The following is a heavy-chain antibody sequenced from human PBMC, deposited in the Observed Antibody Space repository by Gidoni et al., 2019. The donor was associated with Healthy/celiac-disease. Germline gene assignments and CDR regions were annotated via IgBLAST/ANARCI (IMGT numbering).Heavy chain of an antibody. J-gene: IGHJ4*02. V-gene: IGHV4-34*01. CDR3: ARACWGSGIYWGSGGSCLDY. D-gene: IGHD2-15*01. CDR2: INHSGST. CDR1: GGSFSGYY. Sequence: QVQLQQWGAGLLKPSETLSLTCAVYGGSFSGYYWSWIRQPPGKGLEWIGEINHSGSTNYNPSLKSRVTISVDTSKNQFSLKLSSVTAADTAVYYCARACWGSGIYWGSGGSCLDYWGQGTLVTVSS.